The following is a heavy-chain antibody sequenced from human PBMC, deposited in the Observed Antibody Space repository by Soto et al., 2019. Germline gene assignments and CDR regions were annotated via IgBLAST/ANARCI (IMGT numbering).Heavy chain of an antibody. J-gene: IGHJ6*02. D-gene: IGHD1-20*01. CDR2: VYYSGST. CDR1: GDSISSGDYY. Sequence: SETLSLTCTVSGDSISSGDYYWSWIRQPPGKGLEWIGYVYYSGSTYYNPSLKSRVTISLDTSKNQFSLKLNSVTAADTAVYYCARERITSRRNGYYYYNGMDVWGQGTTVTVSS. CDR3: ARERITSRRNGYYYYNGMDV. V-gene: IGHV4-30-4*01.